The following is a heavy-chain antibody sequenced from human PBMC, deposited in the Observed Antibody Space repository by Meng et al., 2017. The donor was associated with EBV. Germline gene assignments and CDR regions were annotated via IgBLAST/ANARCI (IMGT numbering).Heavy chain of an antibody. CDR2: IIPIFGTA. J-gene: IGHJ4*02. D-gene: IGHD6-13*01. CDR1: GGTFSRYD. CDR3: ARAEIAAAGRLGY. V-gene: IGHV1-69*06. Sequence: QVEVVQAGCGVERPGCSVKGPCKASGGTFSRYDISWVRQAPGQCLEWMGGIIPIFGTAHYAQKFQGRVTIPADKSTNTAYMELSSLRSEDTAVYYCARAEIAAAGRLGYWGQGTLVTVSS.